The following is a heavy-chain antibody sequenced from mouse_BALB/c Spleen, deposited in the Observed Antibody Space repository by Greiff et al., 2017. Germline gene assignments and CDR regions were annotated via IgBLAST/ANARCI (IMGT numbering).Heavy chain of an antibody. V-gene: IGHV2-2*02. Sequence: QVQLQQSGPGLVQPSQSLSITCTVSGFSLTSYGVHWVRQSPGKGLEWLGVIWSGGSTDYNAAFISRLSISKDNSKCQVFFKMNSLQANDTAIYYSARRGWDDYFDYWGQGTTLTVSS. CDR2: IWSGGST. J-gene: IGHJ2*01. CDR1: GFSLTSYG. D-gene: IGHD3-3*01. CDR3: ARRGWDDYFDY.